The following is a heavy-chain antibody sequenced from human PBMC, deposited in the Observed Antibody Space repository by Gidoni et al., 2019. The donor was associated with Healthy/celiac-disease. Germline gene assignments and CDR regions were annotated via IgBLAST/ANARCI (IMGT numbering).Heavy chain of an antibody. CDR1: GFTFSSYS. CDR2: ISSSSSYI. V-gene: IGHV3-21*01. D-gene: IGHD4-17*01. CDR3: ASYGDYEDTDAFDI. J-gene: IGHJ3*02. Sequence: EVQLVESGGGLVKPGGSLRLSCADSGFTFSSYSMNWVRQAPGKGLEWVSSISSSSSYIYYADSVKGRFTISRDNAKNSLYLQMNSLRAEDTAVYYCASYGDYEDTDAFDIWGQGTMVTVSS.